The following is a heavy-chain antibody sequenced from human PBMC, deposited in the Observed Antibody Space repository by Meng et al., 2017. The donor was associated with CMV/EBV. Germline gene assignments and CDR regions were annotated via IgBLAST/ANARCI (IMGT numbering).Heavy chain of an antibody. CDR2: IYPGDSDT. V-gene: IGHV5-51*01. CDR1: GYSFTNYW. D-gene: IGHD5-24*01. J-gene: IGHJ4*02. Sequence: GESLKISCKGSGYSFTNYWIGWVRQMPGKGLEWMGIIYPGDSDTRYSPSFQGQVTISADKSISTAYLQWSSLKASDTAMYYCATAPIEMATNGGFFDYWGQGTLVTVSS. CDR3: ATAPIEMATNGGFFDY.